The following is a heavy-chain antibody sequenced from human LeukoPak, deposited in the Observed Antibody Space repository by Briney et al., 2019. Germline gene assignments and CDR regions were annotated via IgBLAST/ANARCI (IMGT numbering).Heavy chain of an antibody. CDR3: ARGMAVAYDYNWFDP. CDR1: GGSISSYY. Sequence: SETLSLTCSVSGGSISSYYWSWIGQTAGKGLEWIGRINASGSTRFSPSLKSRVTMSVDTSKNQFSLKLSSVTAADTAVYFCARGMAVAYDYNWFDPWGQGTLVTVSS. CDR2: INASGST. J-gene: IGHJ5*02. D-gene: IGHD5-12*01. V-gene: IGHV4-4*07.